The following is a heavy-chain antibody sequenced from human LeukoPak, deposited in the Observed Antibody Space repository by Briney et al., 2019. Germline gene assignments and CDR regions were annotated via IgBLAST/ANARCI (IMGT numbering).Heavy chain of an antibody. V-gene: IGHV3-9*01. Sequence: GGSLRLSCAASGFTFDDYAMHWVRQAPGKGLEWVSGISWNSGSIGYADSVKGRFTISRDNAKNSLYLQMNSLRAEDTALYYCAKDTTHYYDSSGYYDYWGLGTLVTVSS. CDR1: GFTFDDYA. D-gene: IGHD3-22*01. CDR3: AKDTTHYYDSSGYYDY. J-gene: IGHJ4*02. CDR2: ISWNSGSI.